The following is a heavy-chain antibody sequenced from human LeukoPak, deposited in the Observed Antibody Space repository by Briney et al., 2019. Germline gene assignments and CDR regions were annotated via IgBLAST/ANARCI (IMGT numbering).Heavy chain of an antibody. D-gene: IGHD4/OR15-4a*01. V-gene: IGHV4-59*01. CDR3: ARDAGATAY. CDR2: IYYTGST. J-gene: IGHJ4*02. CDR1: GGSISSYY. Sequence: SETLSLTCTVSGGSISSYYWSWIRQPPGKGLEWIGYIYYTGSTNYSPSLKSRVTISVDTSKNQFSLKLTSVTSADTAVYYCARDAGATAYWGQGALVTVSS.